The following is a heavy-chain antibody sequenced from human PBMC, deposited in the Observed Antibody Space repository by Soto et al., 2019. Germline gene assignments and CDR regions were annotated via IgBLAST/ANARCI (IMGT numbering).Heavy chain of an antibody. CDR2: IKSKTDGGTT. D-gene: IGHD2-2*01. Sequence: VGSLRLSCAASGFTFSNAWMSWVRQAPGKGLEWVGRIKSKTDGGTTDYAAPVKGRFTISRDDSKNTLYLQMNSLKTEDTAVYYCTTARVGGFCSSTSCALFDYWGQGTLVTVSS. CDR3: TTARVGGFCSSTSCALFDY. J-gene: IGHJ4*02. CDR1: GFTFSNAW. V-gene: IGHV3-15*01.